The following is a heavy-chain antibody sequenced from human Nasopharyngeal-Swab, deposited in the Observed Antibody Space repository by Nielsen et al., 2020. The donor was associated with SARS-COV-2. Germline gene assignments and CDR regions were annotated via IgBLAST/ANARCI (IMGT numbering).Heavy chain of an antibody. J-gene: IGHJ4*02. CDR2: IYYSGST. V-gene: IGHV4-59*12. CDR1: GGSISSYY. D-gene: IGHD3-10*01. Sequence: SETLSLTCTVSGGSISSYYCSWIRQPPGKGLEWIGYIYYSGSTNYNHSLKSRVTISVDTSKNQLSLKLSSVTAADTAVYYCAREGNVLLWFGEYRGVDYWGQGTLVTVSS. CDR3: AREGNVLLWFGEYRGVDY.